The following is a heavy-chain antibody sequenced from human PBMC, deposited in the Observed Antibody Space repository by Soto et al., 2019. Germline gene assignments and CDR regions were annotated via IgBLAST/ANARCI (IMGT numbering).Heavy chain of an antibody. CDR2: IIPLFGTA. V-gene: IGHV1-69*01. Sequence: QVQLVQSGAEVKKPGSSVKVSCKASGVTFSSETIRWVRQAPGQGLEWVGGIIPLFGTANYAQKFQGRDTITADESTSTLYIELSSLRSDDTAVSYCATELGDNPASPFDSWGQGTLVTVSS. D-gene: IGHD2-21*01. CDR3: ATELGDNPASPFDS. J-gene: IGHJ4*02. CDR1: GVTFSSET.